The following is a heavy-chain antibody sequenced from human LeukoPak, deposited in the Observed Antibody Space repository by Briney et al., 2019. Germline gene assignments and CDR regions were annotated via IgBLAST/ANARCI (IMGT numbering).Heavy chain of an antibody. CDR1: GGSISSGDYY. CDR2: IYYSGST. V-gene: IGHV4-30-4*08. J-gene: IGHJ6*03. D-gene: IGHD6-19*01. Sequence: SETLSLTCTVSGGSISSGDYYWSWIRQPPGKGLEWIGYIYYSGSTYYNPSLKSRVTISVDTSKNQFSLKLSSVTAADTAVYYCARDKWLGYNYYYYYMDVWGNGTTVTVSS. CDR3: ARDKWLGYNYYYYYMDV.